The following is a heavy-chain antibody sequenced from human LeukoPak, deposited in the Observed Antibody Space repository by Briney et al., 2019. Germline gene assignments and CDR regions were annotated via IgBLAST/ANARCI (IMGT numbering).Heavy chain of an antibody. V-gene: IGHV3-30*18. CDR2: ISRDGRDK. CDR1: GFTFSSYA. D-gene: IGHD6-13*01. J-gene: IGHJ4*02. Sequence: TGGSLRLSCVASGFTFSSYAMHWVRQAPGKGLEWVAVISRDGRDKHHADSVKDRFTISRDNSKNTLYLQMDSLRAEDTAVYFCAKDPRTAAAYYFDYWGQGILVTVSS. CDR3: AKDPRTAAAYYFDY.